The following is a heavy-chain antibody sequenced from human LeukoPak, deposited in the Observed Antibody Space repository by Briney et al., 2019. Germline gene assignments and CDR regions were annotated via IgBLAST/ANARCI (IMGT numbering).Heavy chain of an antibody. V-gene: IGHV4-4*02. J-gene: IGHJ4*02. D-gene: IGHD3-22*01. CDR2: MYLSGTA. CDR3: AGLVGRYSSGLYYYYFDY. CDR1: GDSINSLDL. Sequence: SETLSLTCTVSGDSINSLDLWSWVRQPPGKGLEWIGEMYLSGTAHSNPSVKSRVTISIDKSKNQFFLSLSSVTAADTAVYYCAGLVGRYSSGLYYYYFDYWGQGTLVTVSS.